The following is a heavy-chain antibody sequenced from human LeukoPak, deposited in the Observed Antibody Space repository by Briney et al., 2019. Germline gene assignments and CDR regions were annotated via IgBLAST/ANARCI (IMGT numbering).Heavy chain of an antibody. J-gene: IGHJ4*02. CDR1: GGSISSYY. CDR3: ARVSPITIPDRDGDYFDY. D-gene: IGHD3-10*01. Sequence: SETLSLTCTVSGGSISSYYWSWIRQPPGKGLEWIGYIYYSGSTNYNPSLKSRVTISVDTSKNQFSLKLSSVTAADTAVYYCARVSPITIPDRDGDYFDYWGQGTLVTVSS. CDR2: IYYSGST. V-gene: IGHV4-59*01.